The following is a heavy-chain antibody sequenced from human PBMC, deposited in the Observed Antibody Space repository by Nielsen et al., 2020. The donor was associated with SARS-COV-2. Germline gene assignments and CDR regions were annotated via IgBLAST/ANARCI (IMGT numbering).Heavy chain of an antibody. CDR2: IWYDGSNK. V-gene: IGHV3-33*01. CDR3: ARGGFAAALAFDI. CDR1: GFTFSSYG. Sequence: GESLKISCAASGFTFSSYGMHWVRQAPGKGLEWVAVIWYDGSNKYYADSVKGRFTISRDNSKNTLYLQMNSLRAEDTAVYYCARGGFAAALAFDIWGQGTMVTVSS. D-gene: IGHD6-13*01. J-gene: IGHJ3*02.